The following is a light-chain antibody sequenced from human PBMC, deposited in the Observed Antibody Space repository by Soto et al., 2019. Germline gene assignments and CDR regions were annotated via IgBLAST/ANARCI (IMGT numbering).Light chain of an antibody. CDR1: ESIRSN. J-gene: IGKJ1*01. Sequence: EIVMTQSPATLSVSPGERATLSCGASESIRSNLAWYQQKPGQAPRLLIYDASTRATGIPARFSGSGSGTEFTLTIRSLQSEDFAVYYCQQYNKWPPWTFGQGTKVEIK. V-gene: IGKV3-15*01. CDR3: QQYNKWPPWT. CDR2: DAS.